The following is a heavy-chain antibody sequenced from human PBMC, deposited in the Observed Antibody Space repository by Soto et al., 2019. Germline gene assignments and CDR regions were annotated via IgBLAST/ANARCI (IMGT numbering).Heavy chain of an antibody. V-gene: IGHV3-66*01. CDR2: TYSGGTT. CDR3: ARDLNY. Sequence: GGSLRLSCAASGFTISTNYMSWVRQAPGKGLEWISITYSGGTTYNADSVQGRFTISTDNSKNTLHLQMNSLRAEDTAVYYCARDLNYWGQGTLVTVSS. D-gene: IGHD3-10*01. CDR1: GFTISTNY. J-gene: IGHJ4*02.